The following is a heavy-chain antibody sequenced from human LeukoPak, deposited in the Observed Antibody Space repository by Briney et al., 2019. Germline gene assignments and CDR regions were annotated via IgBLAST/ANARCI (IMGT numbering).Heavy chain of an antibody. J-gene: IGHJ4*02. CDR1: GGSINNSTYY. D-gene: IGHD3-10*01. CDR3: ARDRYGEYYFDY. CDR2: FYHTGST. V-gene: IGHV4-39*07. Sequence: SETLSLTCTVSGGSINNSTYYWGWIRQPPGKGLEWIGSFYHTGSTFYNPSLKSRVTISSDTSKNYFSLTLSSVTAADTAVYYCARDRYGEYYFDYWGQGTLVTVSS.